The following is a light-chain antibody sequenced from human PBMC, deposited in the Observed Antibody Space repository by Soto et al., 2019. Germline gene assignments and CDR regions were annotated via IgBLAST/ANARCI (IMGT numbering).Light chain of an antibody. Sequence: EIVLTQSPATLSLSPGERYTLSCMASQSVSSYLAWYQQKPGQAPRLLIYEAYNRATGIPARFSGSGSGADFTLTISSLEPEDFALYYCQPHINWPLTVGGGTKVDIK. J-gene: IGKJ4*01. CDR1: QSVSSY. V-gene: IGKV3-11*01. CDR2: EAY. CDR3: QPHINWPLT.